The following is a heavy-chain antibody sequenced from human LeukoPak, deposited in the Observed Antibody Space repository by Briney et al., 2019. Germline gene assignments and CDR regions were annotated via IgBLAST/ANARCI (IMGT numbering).Heavy chain of an antibody. CDR3: ARQWLVSPLFDY. J-gene: IGHJ4*02. CDR2: INHSGST. D-gene: IGHD6-19*01. Sequence: SETLSLTCAVYGGSSSGYYWSRIRQPPGKGLEWIGEINHSGSTNYNPSLRSRVTVSVHTSKNQLSLKLSSVTAADTAVYYCARQWLVSPLFDYWGQGTLVTVSS. V-gene: IGHV4-34*01. CDR1: GGSSSGYY.